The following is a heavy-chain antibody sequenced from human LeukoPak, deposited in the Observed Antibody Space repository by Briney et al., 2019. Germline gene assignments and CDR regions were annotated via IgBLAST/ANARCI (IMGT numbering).Heavy chain of an antibody. J-gene: IGHJ6*02. CDR1: GGSISSYY. CDR2: IYYSGST. CDR3: ARDQLLWFGESNYYYYGMDV. Sequence: ASETLSLTCTVSGGSISSYYWSWIRPPPGKGLEWIGYIYYSGSTNYNPSLKSRVTISVDTSKNQFSLKLSSVTAADTAVYYCARDQLLWFGESNYYYYGMDVWGQGTTVTVSS. V-gene: IGHV4-59*01. D-gene: IGHD3-10*01.